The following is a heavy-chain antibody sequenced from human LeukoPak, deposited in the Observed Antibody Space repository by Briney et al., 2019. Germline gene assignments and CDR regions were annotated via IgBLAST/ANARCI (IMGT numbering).Heavy chain of an antibody. J-gene: IGHJ4*02. D-gene: IGHD1-26*01. CDR2: IFVGSGNT. V-gene: IGHV1-58*02. Sequence: SVKVSCKASGFTFTSSAMQWVRQARGQRLEWIGWIFVGSGNTNYAQKFQERVTITRDMSTSTAYMELSSLRSEDTAVYYCAVASGSYYVAALDYWGQGTLVTVSS. CDR3: AVASGSYYVAALDY. CDR1: GFTFTSSA.